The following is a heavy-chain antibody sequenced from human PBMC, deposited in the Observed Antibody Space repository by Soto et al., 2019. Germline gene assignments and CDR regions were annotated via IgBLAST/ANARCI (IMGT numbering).Heavy chain of an antibody. CDR1: GFTFSDYW. V-gene: IGHV3-7*03. CDR2: IKEDGSEK. Sequence: EVQLVESGGGLVQPGGSLRLSCAGSGFTFSDYWMTWVRQAPGKGLEWVANIKEDGSEKYYLDSVKGQFTISRDSAKNSLNLQMNSLRVEDTAVYYCAREKPPEFKNAFTYGLDVWGLGTTVTVSS. CDR3: AREKPPEFKNAFTYGLDV. D-gene: IGHD3-10*01. J-gene: IGHJ6*02.